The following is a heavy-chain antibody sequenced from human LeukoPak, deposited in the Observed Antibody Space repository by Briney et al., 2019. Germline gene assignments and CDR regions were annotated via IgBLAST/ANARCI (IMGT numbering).Heavy chain of an antibody. D-gene: IGHD1-14*01. Sequence: GGSLRLSCAASGFTFSSYSMNWVRQAPGKGLEWVSYISSSSSTIYYADSVKGRFTISRDNAKNSLYLQMNSLRAEDMALYYCAKDSAPEPELFDYWGQGTLVTVSS. CDR3: AKDSAPEPELFDY. V-gene: IGHV3-48*04. CDR2: ISSSSSTI. J-gene: IGHJ4*02. CDR1: GFTFSSYS.